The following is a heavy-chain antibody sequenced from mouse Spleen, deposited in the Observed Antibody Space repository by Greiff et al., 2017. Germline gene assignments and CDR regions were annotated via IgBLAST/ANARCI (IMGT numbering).Heavy chain of an antibody. CDR3: AREDPWFAY. V-gene: IGHV5-6-3*01. CDR2: INSNGGST. Sequence: EVKLQESGGGLVQPGGSLKLSCAASGFTFSSYGMSWVRQTPDKRLELVATINSNGGSTYYPDTVTGLFTISRDNAKNTLYLEMSSLRSEDTAMYYCAREDPWFAYWGQGTLVTVSA. CDR1: GFTFSSYG. J-gene: IGHJ3*01.